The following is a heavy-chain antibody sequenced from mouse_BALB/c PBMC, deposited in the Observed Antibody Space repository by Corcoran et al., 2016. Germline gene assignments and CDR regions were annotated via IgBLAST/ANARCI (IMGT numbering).Heavy chain of an antibody. Sequence: QVTLKESGPGILQPSQTLSLTCSFSGFSLSTSGMGVSWIRQPSGKGLEWLAHIYWDDDKRYNQSLKSRLTISKDTSRNQVFLKITSVDTADTATYYCARNTDAWFAYWGQGTLVTVSA. V-gene: IGHV8-12*01. CDR3: ARNTDAWFAY. CDR1: GFSLSTSGMG. J-gene: IGHJ3*01. CDR2: IYWDDDK.